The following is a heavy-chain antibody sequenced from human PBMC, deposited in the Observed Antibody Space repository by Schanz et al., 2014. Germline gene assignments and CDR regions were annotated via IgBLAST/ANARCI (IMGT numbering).Heavy chain of an antibody. J-gene: IGHJ4*02. CDR2: INSDGSTT. CDR3: AKYGGELGVSFEY. Sequence: EVQLVESGGGLVQPGGSLRLSCAASGFTFSSYWMHWVRQAPGKGLVWVSRINSDGSTTIYADSVKGRFTISRDNAKNTLYLQMNSLRAEDTAVYYCAKYGGELGVSFEYWGQGTLVTVSS. CDR1: GFTFSSYW. D-gene: IGHD7-27*01. V-gene: IGHV3-74*01.